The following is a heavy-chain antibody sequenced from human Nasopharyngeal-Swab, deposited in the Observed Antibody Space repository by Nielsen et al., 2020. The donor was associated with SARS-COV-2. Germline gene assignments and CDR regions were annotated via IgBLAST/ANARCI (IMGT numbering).Heavy chain of an antibody. Sequence: GGSLRLSCAASGFPLSHYYMTWVRQPPGKGLEWVSNIKQDGSEQFYADSVKGRFTISRDNAENTLFLQMNSLRVEDTAVYYCGRDLGGAGSSWGQGTLVSVSS. D-gene: IGHD3-10*01. CDR2: IKQDGSEQ. CDR3: GRDLGGAGSS. J-gene: IGHJ4*02. CDR1: GFPLSHYY. V-gene: IGHV3-7*01.